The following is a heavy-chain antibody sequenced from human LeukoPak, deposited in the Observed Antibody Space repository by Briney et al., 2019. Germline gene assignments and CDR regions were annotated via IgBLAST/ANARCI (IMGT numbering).Heavy chain of an antibody. Sequence: ETLSLTCAVSGGSISSGGYSWSWVRQAPGKGLEWVSAISGSGGSTYYADSVKGRFTISRDNSKNTLYLQMNSLRAEDTAVYYCARNVPTEEGFDPWGQGTLVTVSS. CDR1: GGSISSGGYS. CDR2: ISGSGGST. V-gene: IGHV3-23*01. J-gene: IGHJ5*02. CDR3: ARNVPTEEGFDP. D-gene: IGHD2-2*01.